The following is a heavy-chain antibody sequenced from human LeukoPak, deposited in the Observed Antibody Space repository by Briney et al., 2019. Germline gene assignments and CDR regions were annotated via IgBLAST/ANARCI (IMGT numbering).Heavy chain of an antibody. CDR2: ISRDGSNK. J-gene: IGHJ4*02. D-gene: IGHD5-18*01. CDR3: AKEGAAMALFYFDY. CDR1: GFTFSNYA. V-gene: IGHV3-30*18. Sequence: GGSLRLSCAASGFTFSNYAMHWVRQAPGKGLEWVAVISRDGSNKYYADSVKGRFTISRDNSKNTLYLQMNSLRAEDTAVYYCAKEGAAMALFYFDYWGQGTLVTVSS.